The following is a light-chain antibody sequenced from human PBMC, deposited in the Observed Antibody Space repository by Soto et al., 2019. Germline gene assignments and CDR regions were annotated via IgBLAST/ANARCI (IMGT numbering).Light chain of an antibody. CDR1: SSNIGSNT. J-gene: IGLJ3*02. CDR2: SNS. CDR3: AAWDDSLNGGV. V-gene: IGLV1-44*01. Sequence: QSVLTQPPSASGTPGQRVTISCSGSSSNIGSNTVNWYQQLPGTAPKLLIYSNSQRPSGVPDTFSGSKSGTSASLAISGLQSEDEADYYCAAWDDSLNGGVFGGGTQLTVL.